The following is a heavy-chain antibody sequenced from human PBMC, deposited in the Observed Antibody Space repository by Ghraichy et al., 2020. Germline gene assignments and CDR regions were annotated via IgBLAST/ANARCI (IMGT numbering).Heavy chain of an antibody. CDR1: GFFFKRYG. CDR2: RSPDKETK. Sequence: GALRLSCKASGFFFKRYGMHWVRRAPGKGLEWVALRSPDKETKFYADSVRGRFTISRDDSKSTLFLRMDNLRPEDSGMYYCARGDDGSPDSWGPGTLVIVSS. D-gene: IGHD1-26*01. CDR3: ARGDDGSPDS. V-gene: IGHV3-30*03. J-gene: IGHJ4*02.